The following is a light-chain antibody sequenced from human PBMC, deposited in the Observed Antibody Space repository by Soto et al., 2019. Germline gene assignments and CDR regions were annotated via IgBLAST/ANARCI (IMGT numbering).Light chain of an antibody. Sequence: DIVMTQSPDSLAVSLGERATINCKSSQSVLYSANNKNYLAWYQHKAGQPPKLLIYWASTRESGVPDRFSGSGSGTDFTLTISSLQAEDVAVYYCQQYYSTPYTFGQGTKLEIK. CDR3: QQYYSTPYT. CDR2: WAS. J-gene: IGKJ2*01. V-gene: IGKV4-1*01. CDR1: QSVLYSANNKNY.